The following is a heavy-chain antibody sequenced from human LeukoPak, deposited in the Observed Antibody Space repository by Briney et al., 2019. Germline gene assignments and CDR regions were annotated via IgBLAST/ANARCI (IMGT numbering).Heavy chain of an antibody. V-gene: IGHV3-21*01. J-gene: IGHJ4*02. D-gene: IGHD5-24*01. CDR1: GFTFSIYR. CDR2: ISSGSSYI. CDR3: RRVPDGSEAYFDY. Sequence: GGSLRLSCAASGFTFSIYRMNWVRQAPGKGLGWVSSISSGSSYIYYADSVKGRFTISRDNAKNSLYLQENRLRAEETAVYFFRRVPDGSEAYFDYWGQGALVTVS.